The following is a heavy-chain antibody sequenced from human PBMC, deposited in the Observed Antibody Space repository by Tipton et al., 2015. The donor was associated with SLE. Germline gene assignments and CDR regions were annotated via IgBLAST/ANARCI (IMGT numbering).Heavy chain of an antibody. V-gene: IGHV4-61*01. CDR3: ARKIGGTFDI. CDR2: IYYSGNT. J-gene: IGHJ3*02. CDR1: GGSISSSSYY. Sequence: TLSLTCTVSGGSISSSSYYWSWIRQPPGKGLEWIGYIYYSGNTNYNPSLKSRVTISVDTSKNQFSLKLSSVTAADTAVYYCARKIGGTFDIWGQGTMVTVSS. D-gene: IGHD1-26*01.